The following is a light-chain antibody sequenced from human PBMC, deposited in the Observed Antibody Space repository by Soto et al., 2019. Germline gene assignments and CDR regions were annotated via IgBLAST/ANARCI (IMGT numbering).Light chain of an antibody. CDR2: DAS. CDR1: QSVTST. V-gene: IGKV3-11*01. Sequence: MQSPATLSLSPGEGSTLLCRSSQSVTSTSLAWYQQKPGQAPRLLIYDASNRATGIPARFSGSGSGTDFTLTISSLEPEDFAVYYCQQRSNWPAITFGQGTRLEI. CDR3: QQRSNWPAIT. J-gene: IGKJ5*01.